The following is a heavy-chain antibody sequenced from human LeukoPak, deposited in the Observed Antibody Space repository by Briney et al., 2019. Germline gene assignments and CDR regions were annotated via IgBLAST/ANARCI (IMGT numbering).Heavy chain of an antibody. CDR3: VKDSGGLPIYGMDV. V-gene: IGHV3-64D*09. D-gene: IGHD5-12*01. CDR2: ISSNGGST. CDR1: GFTFSSYG. J-gene: IGHJ6*02. Sequence: GGALRLSCSASGFTFSSYGMHWVRHAPAKGLDYVSAISSNGGSTYYADSVEGRFTVSRDNSKNTLHLQMSSLRPEDTAVYYCVKDSGGLPIYGMDVWGQGTTVTVSS.